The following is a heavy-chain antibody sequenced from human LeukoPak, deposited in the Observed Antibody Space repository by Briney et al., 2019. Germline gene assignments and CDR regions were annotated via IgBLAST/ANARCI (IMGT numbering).Heavy chain of an antibody. V-gene: IGHV4-34*01. J-gene: IGHJ4*02. CDR3: ARTGAWTYYYDSSGYRTYYFDC. D-gene: IGHD3-22*01. CDR1: GGSFSGYY. CDR2: INHSGST. Sequence: SETLSLTCAVYGGSFSGYYWSWIRQPPGKGLEWIGEINHSGSTDYNPSLKSRVTISVDTSKNQFSLKLSSVTAADTAVYYCARTGAWTYYYDSSGYRTYYFDCWGQGTLVTVSS.